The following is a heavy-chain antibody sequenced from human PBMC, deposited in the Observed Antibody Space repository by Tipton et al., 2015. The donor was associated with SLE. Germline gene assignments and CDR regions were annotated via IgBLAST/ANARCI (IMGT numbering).Heavy chain of an antibody. J-gene: IGHJ4*02. CDR3: ARLISAYDCNFDY. CDR2: VHHSGTT. D-gene: IGHD5-12*01. CDR1: GASITSLNW. V-gene: IGHV4-4*02. Sequence: TLSLTCTVSGASITSLNWWTWVRQPPGKGLEWIGEVHHSGTTNYNPSLKSRVTISADTSKNLFSLELRSVTAADTALYYCARLISAYDCNFDYWGQGTLVTVSS.